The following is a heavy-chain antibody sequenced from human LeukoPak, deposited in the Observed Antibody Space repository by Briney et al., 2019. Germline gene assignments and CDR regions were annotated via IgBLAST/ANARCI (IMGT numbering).Heavy chain of an antibody. CDR2: ISYDGSNK. CDR1: GFTFSSYG. CDR3: AKDFGTGTRRVADY. D-gene: IGHD1-1*01. J-gene: IGHJ4*02. V-gene: IGHV3-30*18. Sequence: GRSLRLSCAASGFTFSSYGMHWVRQAPGEGPEWVAVISYDGSNKYYADSVKGRFTISRDNSKNTLYLQMNSLRAEDTAVYYCAKDFGTGTRRVADYWGQGTLVTVSS.